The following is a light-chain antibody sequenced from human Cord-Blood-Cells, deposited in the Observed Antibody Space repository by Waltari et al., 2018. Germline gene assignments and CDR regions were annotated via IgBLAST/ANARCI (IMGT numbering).Light chain of an antibody. J-gene: IGLJ2*01. CDR2: DVS. V-gene: IGLV2-14*01. CDR1: SSDVGGYNY. Sequence: QPASVSGSPGQSITISCTETSSDVGGYNYVSWYQQHPGKAPKLMIYDVSNRPSGVSNRFSGSKSGNTASLTISGLQAEDEADYYCSSYTSSSNVVFGGGTKLTVL. CDR3: SSYTSSSNVV.